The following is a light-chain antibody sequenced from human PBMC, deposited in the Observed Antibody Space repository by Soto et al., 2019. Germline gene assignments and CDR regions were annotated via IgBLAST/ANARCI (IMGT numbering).Light chain of an antibody. J-gene: IGKJ5*01. CDR3: LQDFNYPIT. CDR2: GAS. Sequence: AIQLTQSPSSLSSSVGDRVTISCRARRAIRNGLAGYQHAPGKDPKLLIYGASILHSGVPSRFSGSGSGTDFTLTISSLLPEDFATYYCLQDFNYPITFGQGTRLEIK. CDR1: RAIRNG. V-gene: IGKV1-6*01.